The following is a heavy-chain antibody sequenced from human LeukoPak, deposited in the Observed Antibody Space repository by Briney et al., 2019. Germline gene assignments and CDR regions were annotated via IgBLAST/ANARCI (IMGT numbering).Heavy chain of an antibody. D-gene: IGHD5-12*01. Sequence: ASVKVSCKASGYTFTNYFMHWVRQAPGQGLERMGIINPSGGSTSYAQKFQGRVTMTRDTSTSTAYMELSNLRSEDMAVYYCARDAFLSGSLSPVDYWGQGSLVTVSS. CDR2: INPSGGST. V-gene: IGHV1-46*01. J-gene: IGHJ4*02. CDR3: ARDAFLSGSLSPVDY. CDR1: GYTFTNYF.